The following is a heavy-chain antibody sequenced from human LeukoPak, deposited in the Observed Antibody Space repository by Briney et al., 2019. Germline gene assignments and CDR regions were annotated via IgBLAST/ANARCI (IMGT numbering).Heavy chain of an antibody. Sequence: PGRSLRLSCAASGFTFISYAMHWVRQAPGKGLEWVAVISYDGSNKYYADSVKGRFTISRDNSKNTLYLQMNSLRAEDTAVYYCASALRYFDWLSYFDYLGQGTLVTVSS. V-gene: IGHV3-30-3*01. CDR2: ISYDGSNK. CDR1: GFTFISYA. J-gene: IGHJ4*02. CDR3: ASALRYFDWLSYFDY. D-gene: IGHD3-9*01.